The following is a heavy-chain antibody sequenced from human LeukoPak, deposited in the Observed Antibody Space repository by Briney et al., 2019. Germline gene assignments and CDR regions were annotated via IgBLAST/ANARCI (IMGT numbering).Heavy chain of an antibody. J-gene: IGHJ4*02. CDR2: ISSSSSYI. CDR3: ARDGGSYYGDY. Sequence: GGSLRLSCAASGFTFSSYSMNWVRQAPGKGLEWVSSISSSSSYIYYADSVKGRFTISRDNGKNSLYLQMNSLRAEDTAVYYCARDGGSYYGDYWGQGTLVTVYS. V-gene: IGHV3-21*01. D-gene: IGHD1-26*01. CDR1: GFTFSSYS.